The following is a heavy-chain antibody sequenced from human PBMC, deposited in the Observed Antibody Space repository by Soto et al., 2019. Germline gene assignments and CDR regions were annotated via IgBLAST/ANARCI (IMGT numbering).Heavy chain of an antibody. V-gene: IGHV4-39*01. CDR1: GGPISSSSYY. J-gene: IGHJ6*03. CDR3: ARRAGHYYYYYMDV. Sequence: SETLSLTCTVSGGPISSSSYYWGWIRQPPGKGLEWIGSIYYSGSTYYNPSLKSRVTISVDTSKNQFSLKLSSVTAADTAVYYCARRAGHYYYYYMDVWGKGTTVTVSS. D-gene: IGHD3-10*01. CDR2: IYYSGST.